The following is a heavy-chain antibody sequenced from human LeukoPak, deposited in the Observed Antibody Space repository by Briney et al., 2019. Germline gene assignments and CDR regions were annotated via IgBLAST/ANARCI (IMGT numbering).Heavy chain of an antibody. V-gene: IGHV4-38-2*02. D-gene: IGHD6-6*01. CDR1: GYSXSSGYY. CDR3: ARERSSSSDY. Sequence: TCAVXGYSXSSGYYWGWIRPPPGKGLEWIGSIYHSGSTYYNPSLKSRVTISVDTSKNQFSLKLSSVTAADAAIYYCARERSSSSDYWGQGTLVTVSS. J-gene: IGHJ4*02. CDR2: IYHSGST.